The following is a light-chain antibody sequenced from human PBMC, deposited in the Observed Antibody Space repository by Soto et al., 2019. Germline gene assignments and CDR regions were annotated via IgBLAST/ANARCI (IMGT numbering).Light chain of an antibody. Sequence: EIVLTQSPGTLSLSPGERASLSCRASQTVSSSFLAWYQHKPGQAPRLLIYVASNRATGIPDRFSGSGSGTDFTLTISRLEPEDFAVYYCQQYGSSPPTFGQGTRLEIK. V-gene: IGKV3-20*01. J-gene: IGKJ5*01. CDR1: QTVSSSF. CDR2: VAS. CDR3: QQYGSSPPT.